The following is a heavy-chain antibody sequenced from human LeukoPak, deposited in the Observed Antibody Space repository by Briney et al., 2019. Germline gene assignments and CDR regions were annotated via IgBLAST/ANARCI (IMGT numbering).Heavy chain of an antibody. CDR1: GFTFSSYW. V-gene: IGHV3-7*04. Sequence: GGSLRLSCAASGFTFSSYWMSWVRQAPGKGLEWVANIKQDGSEKYYVDSVKGRFIISRDNAKNSLYLQMNSLRAEDTAVYYCARGSSSRYYYYYMDVWGKGTTVTVSS. CDR2: IKQDGSEK. J-gene: IGHJ6*03. CDR3: ARGSSSRYYYYYMDV.